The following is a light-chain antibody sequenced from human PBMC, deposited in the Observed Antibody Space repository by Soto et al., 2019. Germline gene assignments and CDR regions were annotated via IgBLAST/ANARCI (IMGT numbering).Light chain of an antibody. CDR2: GAS. CDR1: QSVSSN. J-gene: IGKJ3*01. CDR3: QQAGT. V-gene: IGKV3-15*01. Sequence: EIVMTQSPATLSVSPGERATLSCRASQSVSSNLAWYQQKPGQAPRLLIYGASTRATSIPARFSGSGSGTEVTLTISSLQSENFAVYYCQQAGTLGPGTKVDI.